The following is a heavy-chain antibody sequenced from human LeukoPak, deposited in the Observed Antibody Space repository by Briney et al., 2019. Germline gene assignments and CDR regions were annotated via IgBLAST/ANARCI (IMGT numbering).Heavy chain of an antibody. Sequence: GGSLRLSCAASGFTFSSYAMSWVRQAPGKGLEWVSAISGSGGSTYYADSVKGRFTISRDNSKNTLYLQMNSLRVEDTAVYYCAKGRYDFWSGYDYWGQGTLVTVSS. V-gene: IGHV3-23*01. CDR2: ISGSGGST. D-gene: IGHD3-3*01. CDR1: GFTFSSYA. J-gene: IGHJ4*02. CDR3: AKGRYDFWSGYDY.